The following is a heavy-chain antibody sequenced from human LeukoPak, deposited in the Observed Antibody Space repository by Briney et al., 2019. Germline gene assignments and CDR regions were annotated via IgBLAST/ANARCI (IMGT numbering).Heavy chain of an antibody. Sequence: PSETLSLTCTVSGGSISSYYWSWIRQPPGKGLEWIGYIYYSGSTNYNPSLKSRVTISVDTSKNQFSLKLSSVTAADTAVHYCARGSDYSNYVWFDPWGQGTLVTVSS. CDR1: GGSISSYY. J-gene: IGHJ5*02. D-gene: IGHD4-4*01. CDR2: IYYSGST. CDR3: ARGSDYSNYVWFDP. V-gene: IGHV4-59*01.